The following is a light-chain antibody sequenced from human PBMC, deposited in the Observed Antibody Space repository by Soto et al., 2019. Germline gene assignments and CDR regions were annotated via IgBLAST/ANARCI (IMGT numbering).Light chain of an antibody. V-gene: IGKV3-20*01. CDR2: GAS. CDR3: QQYGNSPIT. J-gene: IGKJ5*01. Sequence: EIVLPQSPGTLSLSPGERATLSCRASQSVSSSYLAWYQQKPGQAPRLLISGASSRATGIPDRFSGSGSGTDFTLTISRLEPEDFAIYYCQQYGNSPITFGQGTRLEIK. CDR1: QSVSSSY.